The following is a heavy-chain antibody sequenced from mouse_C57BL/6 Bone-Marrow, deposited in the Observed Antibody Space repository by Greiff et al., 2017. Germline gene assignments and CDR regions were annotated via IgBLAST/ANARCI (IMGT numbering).Heavy chain of an antibody. V-gene: IGHV1-5*01. CDR3: TRLRYYGSSYAMDY. CDR1: GYTFTSYW. J-gene: IGHJ4*01. D-gene: IGHD1-1*01. Sequence: EVKLVESGTVLARPGASVTMSCKTSGYTFTSYWMHWVKQRPGQGLDWIGAIYPGNSDTSYNQKFKGKAKLTAVTSASTAYMELSSLTNEDSAVYYCTRLRYYGSSYAMDYWGQGTSVTVSS. CDR2: IYPGNSDT.